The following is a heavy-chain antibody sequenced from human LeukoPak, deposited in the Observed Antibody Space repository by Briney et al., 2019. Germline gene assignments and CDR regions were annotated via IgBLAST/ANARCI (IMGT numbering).Heavy chain of an antibody. CDR3: AVLESIAARPGDY. V-gene: IGHV1-2*02. CDR1: GYTFTGYY. Sequence: GASVKVSCKASGYTFTGYYMHWVRQAPGQGLEWMGWINPNSGGTNYAQKFQGRVTMTRDTSISTAYMELSRLRADDTAVYYCAVLESIAARPGDYWGQGTLVTVSS. J-gene: IGHJ4*02. D-gene: IGHD6-6*01. CDR2: INPNSGGT.